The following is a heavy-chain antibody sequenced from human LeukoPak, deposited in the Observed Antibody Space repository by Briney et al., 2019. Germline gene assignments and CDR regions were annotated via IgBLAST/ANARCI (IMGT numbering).Heavy chain of an antibody. Sequence: SQTLSLTCAISGDSVSSKNVAWNWIRQSPSRGLEWLGKTYYRSQWGTDYAVSVNSRTTINPDTSKNQFSLQLNSVTPEDTAVYYCARDPRISSACYFDYWGQGTLVTVSS. D-gene: IGHD6-25*01. CDR3: ARDPRISSACYFDY. V-gene: IGHV6-1*01. CDR2: TYYRSQWGT. J-gene: IGHJ4*02. CDR1: GDSVSSKNVA.